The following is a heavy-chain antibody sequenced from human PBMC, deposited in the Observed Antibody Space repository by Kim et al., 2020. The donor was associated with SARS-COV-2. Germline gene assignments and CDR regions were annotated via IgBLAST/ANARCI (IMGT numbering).Heavy chain of an antibody. CDR3: AGDPAVGVTTGVYYFYGMDV. V-gene: IGHV4-31*03. CDR2: IYYSGST. J-gene: IGHJ6*02. Sequence: SETLSLTCTVSGGSISSGGYYWSRIRQHPGKGLEWIGYIYYSGSTYYNPSLKSRVTISVDTSKNQFSLKLSSVTAADTAVYYCAGDPAVGVTTGVYYFYGMDVWGQGTTVTVSS. D-gene: IGHD2-21*02. CDR1: GGSISSGGYY.